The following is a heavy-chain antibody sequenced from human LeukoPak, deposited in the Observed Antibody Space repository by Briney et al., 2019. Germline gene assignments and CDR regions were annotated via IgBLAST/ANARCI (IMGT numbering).Heavy chain of an antibody. D-gene: IGHD3-16*01. Sequence: GGSLRLSCVASGFTFSDSWMSWVRQAPGKGLEWVADIKKDGSEKDYVDSVKDRFTISRDNDKNSLYLQMDSLRAEDTAVYYCATYTNWVAGDVWGQGTTISVSS. CDR2: IKKDGSEK. CDR3: ATYTNWVAGDV. V-gene: IGHV3-7*01. J-gene: IGHJ6*02. CDR1: GFTFSDSW.